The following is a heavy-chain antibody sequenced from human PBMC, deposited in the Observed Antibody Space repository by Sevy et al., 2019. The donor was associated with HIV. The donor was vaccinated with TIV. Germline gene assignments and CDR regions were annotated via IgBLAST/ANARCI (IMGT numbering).Heavy chain of an antibody. CDR3: ARETSSWPYNWLDP. J-gene: IGHJ5*02. D-gene: IGHD6-13*01. CDR1: GFTFSSYW. Sequence: GGSLRLSCAASGFTFSSYWMHWVRQAPGKGLVWVSRINSDGSSISYADSVKGRFTISRDNAKNTLYLQLNSLRAEDTALYYCARETSSWPYNWLDPWGQGTLVTVSS. CDR2: INSDGSSI. V-gene: IGHV3-74*01.